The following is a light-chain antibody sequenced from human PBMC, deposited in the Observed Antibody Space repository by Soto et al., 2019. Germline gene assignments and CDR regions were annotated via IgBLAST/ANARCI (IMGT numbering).Light chain of an antibody. V-gene: IGLV1-47*02. CDR1: SSNIETND. CDR3: QVWDSSSDPVV. CDR2: SND. Sequence: QSVLTQPPSASGTPGQWVTISCSGSSSNIETNDIYWHQQVPGSAPKLLIYSNDQRPSGVPDRFSASKSGTSASLAISRVEAGDEADYYCQVWDSSSDPVVFGGGTKLTVL. J-gene: IGLJ2*01.